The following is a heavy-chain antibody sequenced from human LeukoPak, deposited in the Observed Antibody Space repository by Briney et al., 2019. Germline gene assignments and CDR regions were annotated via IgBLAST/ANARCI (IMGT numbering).Heavy chain of an antibody. CDR3: ARDWYDY. J-gene: IGHJ4*02. Sequence: GGSLRLSCAASGFTFSTYAMIWVRQAPGKGLEWVSVIGGSGSYTYYADSVKGRFTISRDNSKDTLYLQMNSPRAEDTAVYYCARDWYDYWGQGTLVTVSS. CDR1: GFTFSTYA. D-gene: IGHD2-15*01. V-gene: IGHV3-23*01. CDR2: IGGSGSYT.